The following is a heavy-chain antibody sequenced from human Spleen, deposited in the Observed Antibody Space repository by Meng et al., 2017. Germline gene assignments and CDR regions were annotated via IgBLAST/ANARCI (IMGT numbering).Heavy chain of an antibody. J-gene: IGHJ4*02. V-gene: IGHV3-7*01. CDR1: GFYFNNAW. CDR3: VKAHSSSWYYFDY. D-gene: IGHD6-13*01. Sequence: GESLKISCAASGFYFNNAWMSWVRQAPGKGLEWVANIKQDGGEKYYVDSVKGRFTISRDNAKNSSYLQMNSLRAEDTAVYYCVKAHSSSWYYFDYWGQGTLVTVSS. CDR2: IKQDGGEK.